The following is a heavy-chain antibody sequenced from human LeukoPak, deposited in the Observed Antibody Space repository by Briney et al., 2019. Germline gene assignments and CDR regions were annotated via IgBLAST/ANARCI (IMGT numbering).Heavy chain of an antibody. V-gene: IGHV3-7*01. Sequence: GGSLRLSCAASGFTFSSYWMSWVRLAPGKGLQWVANIKQDGSEKYYVDSVKGRFTISRDNAKNSVYLQMNSLRAEDAAIYYCARDRLRAYDYWSQGTLVTVSS. J-gene: IGHJ4*02. CDR2: IKQDGSEK. D-gene: IGHD6-25*01. CDR3: ARDRLRAYDY. CDR1: GFTFSSYW.